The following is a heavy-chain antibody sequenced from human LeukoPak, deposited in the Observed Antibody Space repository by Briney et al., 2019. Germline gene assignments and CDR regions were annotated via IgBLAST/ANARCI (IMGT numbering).Heavy chain of an antibody. CDR3: ARADGALDY. Sequence: GGSLRLSCAAAGFSVSTTYMNWVRQAPGRGLEWVSVIYSGGSTYYADSVKDRFTISRDNSNNTLYLQMNSLRAEDTAVYYCARADGALDYWGPGTPVTVSS. J-gene: IGHJ4*02. D-gene: IGHD3-16*01. CDR2: IYSGGST. V-gene: IGHV3-66*01. CDR1: GFSVSTTY.